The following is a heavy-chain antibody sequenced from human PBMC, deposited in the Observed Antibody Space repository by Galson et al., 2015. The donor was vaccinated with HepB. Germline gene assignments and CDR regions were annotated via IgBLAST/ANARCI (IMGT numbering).Heavy chain of an antibody. J-gene: IGHJ3*02. D-gene: IGHD4-17*01. V-gene: IGHV3-33*05. CDR1: GFTFSSYG. Sequence: SLRLSCAASGFTFSSYGLHWVRQAPGKGLEWVAFILYDGSNTYYADSVKGRFTISRDKSKNTLYLQMNSLRAEDTAVYYCAREFFGDYGGAFDIWGQGTMVTVSS. CDR3: AREFFGDYGGAFDI. CDR2: ILYDGSNT.